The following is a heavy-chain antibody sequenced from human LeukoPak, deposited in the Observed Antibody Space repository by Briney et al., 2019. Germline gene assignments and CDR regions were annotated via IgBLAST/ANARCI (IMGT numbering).Heavy chain of an antibody. CDR1: GLTFSSYA. CDR3: AKDQGDYDFWSGYYTPTYYFDY. D-gene: IGHD3-3*01. CDR2: ISYDGSNK. V-gene: IGHV3-30*04. Sequence: GGSLRLSCVVSGLTFSSYAFHWVRQAPGKGLEWVAVISYDGSNKYYADSVKGRFTISRDNSKNTLYLQMNSLRAEDTAVYYCAKDQGDYDFWSGYYTPTYYFDYWGQGTLVTVSS. J-gene: IGHJ4*02.